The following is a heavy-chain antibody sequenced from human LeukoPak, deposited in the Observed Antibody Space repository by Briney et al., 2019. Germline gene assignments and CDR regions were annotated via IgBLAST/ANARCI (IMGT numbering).Heavy chain of an antibody. V-gene: IGHV1-2*02. CDR2: INPNSGGT. D-gene: IGHD3-10*01. CDR3: ARALRRGFGESLAGNDY. J-gene: IGHJ4*02. CDR1: GYTFIGHY. Sequence: GASVKVSCKTSGYTFIGHYMHWVRQAPGQGLEWMGWINPNSGGTNYAQKFQGRVTMTRDTSISTAYMELSRLRSDDTAVYYCARALRRGFGESLAGNDYWGQGTLVTVSS.